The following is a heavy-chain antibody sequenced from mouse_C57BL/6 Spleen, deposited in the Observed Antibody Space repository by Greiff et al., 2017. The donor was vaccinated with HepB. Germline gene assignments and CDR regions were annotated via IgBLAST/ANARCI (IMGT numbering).Heavy chain of an antibody. CDR3: VKSSLNWDADAMDY. J-gene: IGHJ4*01. CDR2: IWRGGST. V-gene: IGHV2-5*01. CDR1: GFSLTSYG. Sequence: QVQLQQSGPGLVQPSQSLSITCTVPGFSLTSYGVHWVRQSPGKGLEWLGVIWRGGSTDYNAAFMYRLSITKDNSKSQVFFKMNSLQADDTAIYYCVKSSLNWDADAMDYWGQGTSVTVSS. D-gene: IGHD4-1*01.